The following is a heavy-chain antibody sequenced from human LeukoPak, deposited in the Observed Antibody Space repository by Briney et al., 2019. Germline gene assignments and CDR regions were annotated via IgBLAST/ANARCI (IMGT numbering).Heavy chain of an antibody. J-gene: IGHJ6*02. Sequence: GASVKVSCKASGYTFTSYGISWVRQAPGQGLEWMGWISAYNGNTNYAQKFQGRVTITADKSTSTAYMELSSLRSEDTAVYYCARVVDYYGMDVWGQGTTVTVSS. V-gene: IGHV1-18*01. CDR3: ARVVDYYGMDV. CDR1: GYTFTSYG. CDR2: ISAYNGNT.